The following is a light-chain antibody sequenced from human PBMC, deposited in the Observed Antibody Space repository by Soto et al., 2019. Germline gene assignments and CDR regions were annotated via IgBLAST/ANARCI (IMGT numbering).Light chain of an antibody. CDR1: QSIGSS. J-gene: IGKJ3*01. Sequence: DIQITQSPSSLSASVGDRVTITCRASQSIGSSLNWYQQKPGTAPKLLIYAASTLQSGVPSRFSGVASGTDFTLTISSLQPEYFATYYCQQSSDTFIFTFAPATKV. CDR3: QQSSDTFIFT. V-gene: IGKV1-39*01. CDR2: AAS.